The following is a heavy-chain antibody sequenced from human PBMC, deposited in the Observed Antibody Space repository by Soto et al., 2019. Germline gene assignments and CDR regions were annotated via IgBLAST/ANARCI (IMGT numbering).Heavy chain of an antibody. CDR2: IWYDGSNK. Sequence: GGSLRLSCAASGFTFSSYGMHWVRQAPGKGLEWVAVIWYDGSNKYYADSVKGRFTISRDNSKNTLYLQMNSLRAEDTAVYYCARDRQVWFGENYGMDVWGQGTTVTVSS. D-gene: IGHD3-10*01. J-gene: IGHJ6*02. CDR3: ARDRQVWFGENYGMDV. CDR1: GFTFSSYG. V-gene: IGHV3-33*01.